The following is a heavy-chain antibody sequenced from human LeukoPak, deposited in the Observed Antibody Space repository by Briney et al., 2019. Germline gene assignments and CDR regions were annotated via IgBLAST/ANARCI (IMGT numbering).Heavy chain of an antibody. CDR2: INSDGSDT. Sequence: PGGSLRLSCAASGFTFSNYWMPWVRQAPGKGLVWVSRINSDGSDTTYADSVKGRFTISRDNAKNTLYLQMNSLRAEDTAVYYCARTMTGGYFDYWGQGTLVTVSS. CDR3: ARTMTGGYFDY. V-gene: IGHV3-74*01. D-gene: IGHD1-14*01. J-gene: IGHJ4*02. CDR1: GFTFSNYW.